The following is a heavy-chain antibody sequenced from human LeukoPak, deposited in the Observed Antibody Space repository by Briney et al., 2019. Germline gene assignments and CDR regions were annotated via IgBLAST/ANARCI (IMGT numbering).Heavy chain of an antibody. CDR3: AKDLGAGTTKYFDY. D-gene: IGHD1-7*01. CDR2: ISGSGGST. V-gene: IGHV3-23*01. Sequence: PGGSLRLSCAASGFTFSSYAMSWVRQAPGKGLEWVSAISGSGGSTYYADSVKGRFTISRDNSKNTLYLQMNSLRAEDTAVYCCAKDLGAGTTKYFDYWGQGTLVTVSS. J-gene: IGHJ4*02. CDR1: GFTFSSYA.